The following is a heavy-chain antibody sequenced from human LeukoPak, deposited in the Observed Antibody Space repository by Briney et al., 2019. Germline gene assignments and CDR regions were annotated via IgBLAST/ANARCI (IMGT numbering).Heavy chain of an antibody. V-gene: IGHV3-30-3*01. CDR2: ISYDGSNK. CDR1: GFTFSSYA. Sequence: GGSLRLSCGASGFTFSSYAMHWVRQAPGKGLEWVAVISYDGSNKYYADSVKGRFTISRDNSKNTLYLQMNSLRAEDTAVYYCLSYRGYFDYWGQGTLVTVSS. D-gene: IGHD3-10*01. J-gene: IGHJ4*02. CDR3: LSYRGYFDY.